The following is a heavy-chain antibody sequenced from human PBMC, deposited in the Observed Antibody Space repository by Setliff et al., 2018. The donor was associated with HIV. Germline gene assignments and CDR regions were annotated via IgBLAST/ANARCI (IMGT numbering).Heavy chain of an antibody. V-gene: IGHV4-34*01. CDR1: GGSFNGYY. J-gene: IGHJ4*02. D-gene: IGHD3-22*01. CDR2: IYHSGST. Sequence: PSETLSLTCAVYGGSFNGYYWSWIRQPPGKGLEWIGSIYHSGSTYYNPSLKSRVTISVDTSKNQFSLKLSSVTAADTAVYYCARGLSFYDPGGFDYWGQGTLVTVS. CDR3: ARGLSFYDPGGFDY.